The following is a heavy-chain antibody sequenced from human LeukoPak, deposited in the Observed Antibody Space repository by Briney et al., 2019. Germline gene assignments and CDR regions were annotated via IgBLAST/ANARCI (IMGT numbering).Heavy chain of an antibody. J-gene: IGHJ6*03. CDR1: GGTFSSYA. CDR2: IIPIFGTA. V-gene: IGHV1-69*05. D-gene: IGHD3-3*01. CDR3: ARVRLEYYDFWSGYSLTAPYYYYMDV. Sequence: SVKVSCKASGGTFSSYAISWVRQAPGQGLEWMGGIIPIFGTANYAQKFQGRVMITTDESTSTAYMELSSLRSEDTAVYYCARVRLEYYDFWSGYSLTAPYYYYMDVWGKGTTVTVSS.